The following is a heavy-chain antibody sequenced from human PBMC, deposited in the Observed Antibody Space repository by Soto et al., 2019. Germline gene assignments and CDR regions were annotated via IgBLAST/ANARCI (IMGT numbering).Heavy chain of an antibody. V-gene: IGHV1-2*04. CDR3: AREEVATTYYYYYGMDV. D-gene: IGHD5-12*01. Sequence: ASVKVSCKASGYTFTGYYMHWVRQAPGQGLEWMGWINPNSGGTNYAQKFQGWVTMTRDTSISTAYMELSRLRSDDTAVYYCAREEVATTYYYYYGMDVWGQGTTVPVSS. CDR2: INPNSGGT. CDR1: GYTFTGYY. J-gene: IGHJ6*02.